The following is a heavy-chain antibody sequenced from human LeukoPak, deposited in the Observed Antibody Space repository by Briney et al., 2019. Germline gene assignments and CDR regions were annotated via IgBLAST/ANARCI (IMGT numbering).Heavy chain of an antibody. CDR2: IYYSGST. J-gene: IGHJ4*02. V-gene: IGHV4-39*01. Sequence: SETLSLTCTVSGGSISSSSYYWGWIRQPPGKGLEWIGSIYYSGSTYYNPSLKSRVTISVDTSKNQFSLKLSSATVADTAVYYCATPGRIAVAGQFDYWGQGTLVTVSS. CDR3: ATPGRIAVAGQFDY. D-gene: IGHD6-19*01. CDR1: GGSISSSSYY.